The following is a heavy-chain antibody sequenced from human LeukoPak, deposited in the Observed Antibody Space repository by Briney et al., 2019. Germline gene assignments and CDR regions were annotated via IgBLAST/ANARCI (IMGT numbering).Heavy chain of an antibody. Sequence: SETLSLTCTVSGGSISLSFWGWLRQPAGKGLEWVGRLYPSGRTENNPSLKSRVSISLDAPKSQFSLRLTSVTAADTAVYFCARDAGSGWYYFDSWGQGTRVTVSS. CDR3: ARDAGSGWYYFDS. CDR2: LYPSGRT. V-gene: IGHV4-4*07. CDR1: GGSISLSF. D-gene: IGHD6-19*01. J-gene: IGHJ4*02.